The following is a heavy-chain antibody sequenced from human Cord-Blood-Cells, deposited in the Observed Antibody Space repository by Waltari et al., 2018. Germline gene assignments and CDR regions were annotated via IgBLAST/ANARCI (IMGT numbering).Heavy chain of an antibody. CDR3: ARGAEGMSWYVDY. CDR2: IYYSGST. CDR1: GGSISSYY. D-gene: IGHD6-13*01. Sequence: QVQLQESGPGLVKPSETLSLTCTVSGGSISSYYWSWLRQPPGKGLEWIGYIYYSGSTNYTPSLKSRVTISVGASKNQFSLKLSSVTAADTAVYYCARGAEGMSWYVDYWGQGTLVTVSS. J-gene: IGHJ4*02. V-gene: IGHV4-59*01.